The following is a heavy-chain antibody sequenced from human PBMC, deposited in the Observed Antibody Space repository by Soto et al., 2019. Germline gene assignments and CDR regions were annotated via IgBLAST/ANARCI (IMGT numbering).Heavy chain of an antibody. Sequence: QVQLVQSGGEVKKPGASVKVSCKASGDTVTNYGISWVRQAPGQGLEWMGWISFYNGNTNYAQKLQGRVTLTTDTYTSTAYMELRSLRPDAAAVFYCARATSMAVAGKENWGQGTLVTVSS. CDR2: ISFYNGNT. V-gene: IGHV1-18*01. D-gene: IGHD6-19*01. CDR1: GDTVTNYG. J-gene: IGHJ4*02. CDR3: ARATSMAVAGKEN.